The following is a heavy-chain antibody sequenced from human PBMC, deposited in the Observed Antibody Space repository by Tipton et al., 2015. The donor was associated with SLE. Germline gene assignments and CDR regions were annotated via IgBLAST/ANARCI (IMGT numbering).Heavy chain of an antibody. CDR3: AGEVGDDAFDI. CDR1: GGSIRSYY. J-gene: IGHJ3*02. CDR2: IYYSGST. D-gene: IGHD1-26*01. Sequence: TLSLTCTVSGGSIRSYYWSWIRQPPGKGLEWIGYIYYSGSTNYNPSLKSRVTISVDTSKNQFSLKLSSVTAADTAAYCCAGEVGDDAFDIWGQGTMVTVSS. V-gene: IGHV4-59*12.